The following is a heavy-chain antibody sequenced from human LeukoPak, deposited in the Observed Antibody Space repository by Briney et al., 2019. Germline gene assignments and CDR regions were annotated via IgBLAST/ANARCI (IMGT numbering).Heavy chain of an antibody. J-gene: IGHJ4*02. D-gene: IGHD6-19*01. CDR1: GDSIGSYF. CDR3: ARAGYSSGYFDY. V-gene: IGHV4-59*01. CDR2: IYHSGST. Sequence: SETLSLTCTVSGDSIGSYFWSWIRQSPGKGLEWIGHIYHSGSTNYNPSLKSRVSISVDTSKNQFSLKLSSVTAADTAVYYCARAGYSSGYFDYWGQGTLVTVSS.